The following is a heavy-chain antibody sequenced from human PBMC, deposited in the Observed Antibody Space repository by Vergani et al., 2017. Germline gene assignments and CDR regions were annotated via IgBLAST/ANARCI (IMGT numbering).Heavy chain of an antibody. Sequence: QESGPGLVKPSETLSLTCTVSGGSISSYYWSWIRQPPGKGLEWLALIYWDDDKRYSPSLKSRLTITKDTSKNQVVLTMTNMDPVDTATYYCAHVQIAAAGLFDYWGQGTLVTVSS. D-gene: IGHD6-13*01. J-gene: IGHJ4*02. CDR1: GGSISSYYW. CDR2: IYWDDDK. V-gene: IGHV2-5*08. CDR3: AHVQIAAAGLFDY.